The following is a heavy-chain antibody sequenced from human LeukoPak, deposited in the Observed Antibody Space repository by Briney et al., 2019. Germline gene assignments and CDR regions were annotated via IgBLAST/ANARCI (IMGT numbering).Heavy chain of an antibody. CDR2: ISAYNGNT. CDR1: GYTFTSYG. CDR3: ARSDYGDYEDWYFDL. J-gene: IGHJ2*01. Sequence: ASVKVSCKASGYTFTSYGISWVRQAPGQGLEWMGWISAYNGNTNYAQKLQGRVTMTTDTSTSTAYMELRSLRSDGTAVYYCARSDYGDYEDWYFDLWGRGTLVTVSS. V-gene: IGHV1-18*01. D-gene: IGHD4-17*01.